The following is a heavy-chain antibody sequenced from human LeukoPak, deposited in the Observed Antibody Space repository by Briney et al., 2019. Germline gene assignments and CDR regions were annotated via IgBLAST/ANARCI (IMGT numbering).Heavy chain of an antibody. CDR2: IYYSGST. V-gene: IGHV4-61*01. CDR3: ARASSGWYNWFDP. J-gene: IGHJ5*02. D-gene: IGHD6-19*01. Sequence: SETLSLTCTVSGGSISSGSYYWSWIRQSPGKGLEWIGYIYYSGSTNFNPSLKSRVTISVDTSKNQFSLKLSSVTAADTAVYYCARASSGWYNWFDPWGQGTLVTVSS. CDR1: GGSISSGSYY.